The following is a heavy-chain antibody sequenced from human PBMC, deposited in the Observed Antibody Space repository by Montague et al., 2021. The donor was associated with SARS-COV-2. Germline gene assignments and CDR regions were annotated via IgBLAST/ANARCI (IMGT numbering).Heavy chain of an antibody. CDR1: GGSIDYYS. Sequence: SETLSLTCTVSGGSIDYYSWTWIRQPPGERMQWIGYINFSGRTMXNPALKSRLTISLDRPKNQFSLNLRSVTAADTAIYYCARGEWVYGTGTHDSATNCVYKGVDVWGPGTTVTVS. CDR2: INFSGRT. J-gene: IGHJ6*02. D-gene: IGHD3-10*01. CDR3: ARGEWVYGTGTHDSATNCVYKGVDV. V-gene: IGHV4-59*12.